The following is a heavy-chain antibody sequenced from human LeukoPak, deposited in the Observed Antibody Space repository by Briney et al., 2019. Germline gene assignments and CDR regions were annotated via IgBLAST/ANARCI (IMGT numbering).Heavy chain of an antibody. CDR2: VYYSESA. CDR3: ARHRIPAADDAFDI. CDR1: GGSIRSSGYY. D-gene: IGHD6-13*01. V-gene: IGHV4-39*01. J-gene: IGHJ3*02. Sequence: PSETLSLTCTVSGGSIRSSGYYWGWFRQSPGKGLEWIGTVYYSESAYYNPSLKSRVSISVDTSMYHFSLRLSSVTAADTAVYYCARHRIPAADDAFDIWGQGTMVTVSS.